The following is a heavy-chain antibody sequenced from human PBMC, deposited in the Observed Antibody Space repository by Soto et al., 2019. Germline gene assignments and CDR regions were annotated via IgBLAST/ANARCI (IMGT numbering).Heavy chain of an antibody. CDR2: ISSPTTTI. CDR1: GFTFSSYS. V-gene: IGHV3-48*01. Sequence: GGSLRLSCAASGFTFSSYSMNWVRQAPGKGLEWVSYISSPTTTIYYADSVKSRITINPDTSKNQFSLQLNSVTPEDRAVYYCARAYCSGGSCWAWSSWFAPWGQGTLVTVSS. CDR3: ARAYCSGGSCWAWSSWFAP. J-gene: IGHJ5*02. D-gene: IGHD2-15*01.